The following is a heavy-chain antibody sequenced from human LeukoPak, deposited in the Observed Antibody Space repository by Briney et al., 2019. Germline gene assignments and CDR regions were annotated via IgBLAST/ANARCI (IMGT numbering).Heavy chain of an antibody. CDR2: IYYSGST. CDR3: ARHMTTVTASWFDS. Sequence: PSETLSLTCTVSGGSISSYYWSWIRQPPGKGLEWIGYIYYSGSTNYNPSLKSRVTISVDTSKNQFSLKLRSVTAADTAVYYCARHMTTVTASWFDSWGQGTLVTVSS. J-gene: IGHJ5*01. V-gene: IGHV4-59*08. CDR1: GGSISSYY. D-gene: IGHD4-17*01.